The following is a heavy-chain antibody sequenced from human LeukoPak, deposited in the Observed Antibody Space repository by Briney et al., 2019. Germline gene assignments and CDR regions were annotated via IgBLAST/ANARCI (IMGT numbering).Heavy chain of an antibody. CDR1: GGSISSGDYY. Sequence: PSETLSLTCTVSGGSISSGDYYWSWIHQPPGKGLEWIGYIYYSGSTYYNPSLKSRVTISVDTSKNQFSLKLSSVTAADTAVYYCARYDSSGYFDYWGQGTLVTVSS. D-gene: IGHD3-22*01. V-gene: IGHV4-30-4*01. CDR2: IYYSGST. J-gene: IGHJ4*02. CDR3: ARYDSSGYFDY.